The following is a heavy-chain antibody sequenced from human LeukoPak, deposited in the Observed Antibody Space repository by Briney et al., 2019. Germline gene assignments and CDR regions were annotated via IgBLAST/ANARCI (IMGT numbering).Heavy chain of an antibody. CDR3: ARDPYSNYFDY. J-gene: IGHJ4*02. Sequence: ASVKVSCKASGYTFTGFHIHWVRQAPGQGLEWMGLINPNSGGTNYAQKFQGRVTMTRDTSISTAYMELNRLRSDDTAVYYCARDPYSNYFDYWGQGTLVTVSS. CDR1: GYTFTGFH. V-gene: IGHV1-2*02. D-gene: IGHD5-18*01. CDR2: INPNSGGT.